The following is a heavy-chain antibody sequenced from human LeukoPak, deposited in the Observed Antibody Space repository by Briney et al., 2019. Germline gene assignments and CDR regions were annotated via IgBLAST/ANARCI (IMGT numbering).Heavy chain of an antibody. V-gene: IGHV3-7*03. Sequence: GGSLRLSCAASGFTFSLYWMNWVRRAPGKGLEWVANIKQDGSEKNYVDSVKGRFTISRDNAKNSLYLQMNNLRVEDTAMYYCAGGTGFIIKDWGQGTLVTVSS. CDR2: IKQDGSEK. CDR1: GFTFSLYW. CDR3: AGGTGFIIKD. J-gene: IGHJ4*02. D-gene: IGHD3-9*01.